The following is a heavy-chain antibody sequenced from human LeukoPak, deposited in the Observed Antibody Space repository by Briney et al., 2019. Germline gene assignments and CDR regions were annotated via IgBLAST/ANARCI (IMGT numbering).Heavy chain of an antibody. CDR3: ARDGGAAGYFQH. D-gene: IGHD6-13*01. CDR1: GFTFSSYS. J-gene: IGHJ1*01. V-gene: IGHV3-21*01. CDR2: ISSSSSYI. Sequence: GGSLRLSCAASGFTFSSYSMNWVRQAPGKGLEWVSSISSSSSYIYYADSVKGRFTTSRDNAKNSLYLQMNSLRAEDTAVYYCARDGGAAGYFQHWGQGTLVTVSS.